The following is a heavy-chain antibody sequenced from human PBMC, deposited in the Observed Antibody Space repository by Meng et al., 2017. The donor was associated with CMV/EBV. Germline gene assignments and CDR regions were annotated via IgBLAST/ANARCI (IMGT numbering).Heavy chain of an antibody. CDR2: ISWNSGSI. CDR1: GFTFDDYA. J-gene: IGHJ3*02. CDR3: ARGGSLNYYDSSGSDAFDI. Sequence: GGSLRLSCAASGFTFDDYAMHWVRQAPGEGLEWVSGISWNSGSIGYADSVKGRFTISRDNAKNSLYLQMNSLRAEDMALYYCARGGSLNYYDSSGSDAFDIWGQGTMVTVSS. D-gene: IGHD3-22*01. V-gene: IGHV3-9*03.